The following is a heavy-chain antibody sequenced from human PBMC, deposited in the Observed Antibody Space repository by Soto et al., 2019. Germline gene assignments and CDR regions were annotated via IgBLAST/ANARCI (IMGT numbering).Heavy chain of an antibody. Sequence: PGGSLRLSCAASRFTFSNYVMSWVRQAPGEGLEWVSGISGTGGSTYYAGSAKGRFTISRDNSKNTLYLQMNSLRAEDTAVYYCAKGGCSSTSCSAKYYYYYMDVWGKGTTVTVSS. D-gene: IGHD2-2*01. CDR2: ISGTGGST. CDR1: RFTFSNYV. CDR3: AKGGCSSTSCSAKYYYYYMDV. V-gene: IGHV3-23*01. J-gene: IGHJ6*03.